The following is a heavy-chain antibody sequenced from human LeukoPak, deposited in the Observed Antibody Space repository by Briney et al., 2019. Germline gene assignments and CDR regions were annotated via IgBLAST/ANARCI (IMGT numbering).Heavy chain of an antibody. CDR2: ISAYNGNT. J-gene: IGHJ2*01. Sequence: ASVKVSCKASCYTFTSYGISWVRQAPGQGLEWMGWISAYNGNTNYAQKLQGRVTMTTDTSTSTAYMELRSLRSEDTAVYYCARVAVTTYWYFDLWGRGTLVTVSS. D-gene: IGHD4-11*01. CDR3: ARVAVTTYWYFDL. CDR1: CYTFTSYG. V-gene: IGHV1-18*01.